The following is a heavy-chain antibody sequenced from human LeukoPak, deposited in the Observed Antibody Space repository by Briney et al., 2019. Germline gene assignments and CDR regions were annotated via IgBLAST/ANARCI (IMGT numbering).Heavy chain of an antibody. CDR3: ARDTSSGWYSHYYYYYMDV. CDR2: ISSSGSTI. CDR1: GLTFSDYY. D-gene: IGHD6-19*01. V-gene: IGHV3-11*04. J-gene: IGHJ6*03. Sequence: GGSLRLSCAASGLTFSDYYMSWIRQAPGKGLEWVSYISSSGSTIYYADSVKGRFTISRDNAKNSLYLQMNSLRAEDTAVYYCARDTSSGWYSHYYYYYMDVWGKGTTVTVSS.